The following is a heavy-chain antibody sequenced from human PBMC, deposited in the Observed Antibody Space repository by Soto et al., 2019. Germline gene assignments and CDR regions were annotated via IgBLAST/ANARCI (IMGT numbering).Heavy chain of an antibody. CDR3: AHRRGAAASYYYYYMDV. V-gene: IGHV2-5*02. Sequence: SGPTLVNPTQTLTLTCTFSVFSLSTSGVGVGWIRQPPGKALEWLALIYWDDDKRYSPSLKSRLTITKDTSKNQVVLTMTNMDPVDTATYYCAHRRGAAASYYYYYMDVWGKGTTVTVSS. J-gene: IGHJ6*03. CDR2: IYWDDDK. CDR1: VFSLSTSGVG. D-gene: IGHD6-13*01.